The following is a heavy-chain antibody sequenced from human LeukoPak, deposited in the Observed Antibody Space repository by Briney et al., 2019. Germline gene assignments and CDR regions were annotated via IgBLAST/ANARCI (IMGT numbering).Heavy chain of an antibody. CDR3: ARDPGGSGTYTGRYYYYYMDV. J-gene: IGHJ6*03. Sequence: GGSLRLSCAASGFTFSSYEMNWVRQAPGKGLEWVSYISSSGSTIYYADSVKGRFTISRDNAKNSLYLQMNSLRAEDTAVYYCARDPGGSGTYTGRYYYYYMDVWGKGTTVTISS. CDR2: ISSSGSTI. CDR1: GFTFSSYE. V-gene: IGHV3-48*03. D-gene: IGHD3-10*01.